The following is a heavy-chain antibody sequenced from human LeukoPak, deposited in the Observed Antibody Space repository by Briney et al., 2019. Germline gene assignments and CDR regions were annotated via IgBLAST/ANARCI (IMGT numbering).Heavy chain of an antibody. CDR1: GFTFSTYA. CDR3: ARDGYATGSHDY. CDR2: IYTGGTT. J-gene: IGHJ4*02. Sequence: PGGSLRLSCAASGFTFSTYAVSWVRQAPGKGLVWVSVIYTGGTTYYADSVKGRFTTSRDNPKNSLHLQMNSLRAEDTAVYYCARDGYATGSHDYWGQGTLVTVSS. V-gene: IGHV3-66*01. D-gene: IGHD3-10*01.